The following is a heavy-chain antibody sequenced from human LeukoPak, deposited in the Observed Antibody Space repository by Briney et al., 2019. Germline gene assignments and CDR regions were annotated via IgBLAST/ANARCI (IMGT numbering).Heavy chain of an antibody. J-gene: IGHJ4*02. V-gene: IGHV3-30-3*01. D-gene: IGHD6-13*01. CDR3: ARDDIAAAAGFDY. Sequence: GGSLRLSCAASGFTFSSYAMHWVRQAPGKGLEWVAVISYDGSNKYYADSVKGRFTISRDNSKNTLYLQMNSLRAEDTAVYYCARDDIAAAAGFDYWGQGTLVTVSS. CDR2: ISYDGSNK. CDR1: GFTFSSYA.